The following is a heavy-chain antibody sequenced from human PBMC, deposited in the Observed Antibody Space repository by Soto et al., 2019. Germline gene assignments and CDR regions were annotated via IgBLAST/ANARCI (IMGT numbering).Heavy chain of an antibody. CDR2: ISYSGSTI. CDR3: ARDYYDGSHYYPAGCDY. V-gene: IGHV3-48*03. D-gene: IGHD3-22*01. J-gene: IGHJ4*02. Sequence: EVQLVESGGGLVQPGGSLRLSCAASGFTFSSYEMNWVRQAPGKGLEWVSYISYSGSTIYYADSVKGRFTISRVNAKNSLYLQMNSLRAEDTAVYYCARDYYDGSHYYPAGCDYWGQGTLVTVSS. CDR1: GFTFSSYE.